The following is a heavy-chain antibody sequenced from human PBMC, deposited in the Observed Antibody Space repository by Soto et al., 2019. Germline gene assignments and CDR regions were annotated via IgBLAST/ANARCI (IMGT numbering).Heavy chain of an antibody. V-gene: IGHV6-1*01. Sequence: SQTLSLTCAIPGDSVSSNSAAWDWLRQSPSRGLEWLGRTYYRSKYYYEYAQSVKSRITINPDTSNNHFSLQLNSVTPEDTAVYYCARGGVSSSSPWSGFDYWGLGNLVTVSS. J-gene: IGHJ4*02. CDR1: GDSVSSNSAA. D-gene: IGHD6-6*01. CDR2: TYYRSKYYY. CDR3: ARGGVSSSSPWSGFDY.